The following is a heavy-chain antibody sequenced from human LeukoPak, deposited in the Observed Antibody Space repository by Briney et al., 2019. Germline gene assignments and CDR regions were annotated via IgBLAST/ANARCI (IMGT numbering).Heavy chain of an antibody. CDR3: ARDYSYGYFRYFDL. CDR1: GGSISSYY. CDR2: ICTSGST. D-gene: IGHD5-18*01. Sequence: SQTLSLTCTVSGGSISSYYWSWIRQPAGKGLEWIGRICTSGSTNYNPSLKSRVTMSVDTSKNQFSLKLSSVTAADTAVYYCARDYSYGYFRYFDLWGRGTLVTVSS. V-gene: IGHV4-4*07. J-gene: IGHJ2*01.